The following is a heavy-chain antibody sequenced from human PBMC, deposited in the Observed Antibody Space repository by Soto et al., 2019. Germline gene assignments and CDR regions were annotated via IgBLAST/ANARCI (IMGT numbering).Heavy chain of an antibody. CDR2: INGDNGNT. Sequence: VQLVQSGAEVKKPGASVKVSCQASGYSFSNNGISWVRQAPGQGFEWMGWINGDNGNTNYAQKVQGRVTMTTDTSTSPAYMELRSLRSDDTAVYYCARDLGYGDYGTGFWGQGTLVTVSS. J-gene: IGHJ4*02. CDR3: ARDLGYGDYGTGF. CDR1: GYSFSNNG. V-gene: IGHV1-18*04. D-gene: IGHD4-17*01.